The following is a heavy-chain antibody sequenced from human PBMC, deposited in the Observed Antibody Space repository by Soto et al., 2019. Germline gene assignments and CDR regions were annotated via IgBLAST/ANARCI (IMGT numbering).Heavy chain of an antibody. Sequence: PGGSLRLSCAASGFTFSSYAMSWVRQAPGKGLEWVSAISGSGGSTYYADSVKGRFTISRDNSKNTLYLQMNSLRAEDTAVYYCARTLEGMITFGGVIVPMDFDIWGQGTMVTVSS. CDR1: GFTFSSYA. D-gene: IGHD3-16*02. V-gene: IGHV3-23*01. J-gene: IGHJ3*02. CDR2: ISGSGGST. CDR3: ARTLEGMITFGGVIVPMDFDI.